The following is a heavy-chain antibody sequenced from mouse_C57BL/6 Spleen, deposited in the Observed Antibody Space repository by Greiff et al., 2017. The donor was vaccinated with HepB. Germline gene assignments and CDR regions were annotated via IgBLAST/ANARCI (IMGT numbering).Heavy chain of an antibody. CDR2: IHPNSGST. Sequence: QVQLQQPGAELVKPGASVKLSCKASGYTFTSYWMHWVKQRPGQGLEWIGMIHPNSGSTNYNEKFKSKATLTVDKSSSTAYMQLSSLTSEDSAVYYCAAHDGSSPSWFAYWGQGTLVTVSA. J-gene: IGHJ3*01. V-gene: IGHV1-64*01. CDR3: AAHDGSSPSWFAY. CDR1: GYTFTSYW. D-gene: IGHD1-1*01.